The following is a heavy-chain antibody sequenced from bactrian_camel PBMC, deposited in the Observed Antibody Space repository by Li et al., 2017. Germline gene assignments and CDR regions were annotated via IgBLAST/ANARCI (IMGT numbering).Heavy chain of an antibody. V-gene: IGHV3S53*01. CDR2: LNTDTTS. CDR1: GWTFGRRC. J-gene: IGHJ4*01. D-gene: IGHD2*01. CDR3: KSSPRYVWYNSRRCRAY. Sequence: QVQLVESGGGVVQPGGSLRLSCAASGWTFGRRCQTWFRQAPGKEREGVAALNTDTTSVYADSVKGRFTISQDNAKSTVYLQMNSLKPEDTAMYYCKSSPRYVWYNSRRCRAYWGQGTQVTVS.